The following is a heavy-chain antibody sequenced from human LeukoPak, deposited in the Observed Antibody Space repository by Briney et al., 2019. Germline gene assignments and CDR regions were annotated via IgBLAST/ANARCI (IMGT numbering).Heavy chain of an antibody. CDR3: ARNYYGSGSYYNH. J-gene: IGHJ5*02. CDR1: GYTFTNFG. CDR2: ISAYNGNT. V-gene: IGHV1-18*01. D-gene: IGHD3-10*01. Sequence: AASVKVSCKASGYTFTNFGISWVRQAPGQGLEWMGWISAYNGNTNYAQKVQGRVTMTTDTSTNTAYMELRSLRSDDTAVYYCARNYYGSGSYYNHWGQGTLVTVSS.